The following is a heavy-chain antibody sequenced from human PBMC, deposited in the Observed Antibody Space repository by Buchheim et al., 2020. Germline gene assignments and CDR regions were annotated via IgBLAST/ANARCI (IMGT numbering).Heavy chain of an antibody. CDR3: ARSSYYDFWSGYFPI. D-gene: IGHD3-3*01. CDR1: GGSISSGSYY. CDR2: IYTSGST. J-gene: IGHJ4*02. V-gene: IGHV4-61*02. Sequence: QVQLQESGPGLVKPSQTLFLTCTVSGGSISSGSYYWSWIRQPAGKGLEWIGRIYTSGSTNYNPSLKSRVTISVDTSKNQLSLKLSSVTAADTAVYYCARSSYYDFWSGYFPIWGQGTL.